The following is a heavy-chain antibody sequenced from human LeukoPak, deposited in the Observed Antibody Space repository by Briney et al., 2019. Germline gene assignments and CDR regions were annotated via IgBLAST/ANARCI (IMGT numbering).Heavy chain of an antibody. V-gene: IGHV4-4*02. CDR3: ARGPYSYDSSGAFDI. CDR2: IYHSGIT. J-gene: IGHJ3*02. CDR1: GASISSNNW. D-gene: IGHD3-22*01. Sequence: PSETLSLTCAVSGASISSNNWWSWVRQSPGQGLEWIGEIYHSGITNYNPSLKSQVTILVDKSKNQFSLKLRSVTAADTAVYFCARGPYSYDSSGAFDIWGQGTMVTVSS.